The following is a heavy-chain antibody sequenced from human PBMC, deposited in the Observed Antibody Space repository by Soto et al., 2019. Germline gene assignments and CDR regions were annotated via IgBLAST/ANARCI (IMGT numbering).Heavy chain of an antibody. CDR1: GFTFSSYA. J-gene: IGHJ4*02. CDR2: ISYDGSNK. Sequence: QVQLVESGGGVVQPGRSLRLSCAASGFTFSSYAMHWVRQAPGKGLEWVAVISYDGSNKYYADSVKGRFTISRDNSKNTLYLQMNSLRAEYTAVYYCARVAMVTGNYYFDYWGQGTLVTVSS. V-gene: IGHV3-30-3*01. D-gene: IGHD5-18*01. CDR3: ARVAMVTGNYYFDY.